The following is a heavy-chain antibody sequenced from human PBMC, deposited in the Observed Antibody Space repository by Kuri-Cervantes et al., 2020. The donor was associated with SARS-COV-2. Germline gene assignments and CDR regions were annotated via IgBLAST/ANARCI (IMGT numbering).Heavy chain of an antibody. CDR1: GFTFSSYW. J-gene: IGHJ4*02. V-gene: IGHV3-11*01. Sequence: LSLTCAAPGFTFSSYWMSWVRQAPGKGLEWVSYISSSGSTIYYADSVKGRFTISRDNAKNSLYLQMNSLKTEDTAVYYCTTLIDYWGQGTLVTVSS. CDR2: ISSSGSTI. CDR3: TTLIDY.